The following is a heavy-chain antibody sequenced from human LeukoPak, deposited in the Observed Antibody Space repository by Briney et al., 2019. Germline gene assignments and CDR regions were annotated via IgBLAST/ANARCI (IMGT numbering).Heavy chain of an antibody. V-gene: IGHV4-4*07. Sequence: SETLSLTCTVSGGSISGYYWSWIRQPAGKPLEWIGRIHSSGTTNYNPSLKSRVTMSLDTSKNQFSLKLSSVTAADTAVYYCARATPYSSSSRPGYYFDYWGQGTLVTVSS. CDR2: IHSSGTT. CDR3: ARATPYSSSSRPGYYFDY. CDR1: GGSISGYY. D-gene: IGHD6-13*01. J-gene: IGHJ4*02.